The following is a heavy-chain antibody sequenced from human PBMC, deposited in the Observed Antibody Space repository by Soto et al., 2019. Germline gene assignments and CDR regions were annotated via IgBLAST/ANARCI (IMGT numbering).Heavy chain of an antibody. CDR3: AREGRWLPFGNYYYYYGMDV. J-gene: IGHJ6*02. CDR2: INHSGST. Sequence: PSETLSLTCAVYGGSFSGYSWSCIRQPPGKGLEWIGEINHSGSTNYNPSLKSRVTISVDTSKNQFSLKLSSVTAADTAVYYCAREGRWLPFGNYYYYYGMDVWDQGTTVTVS. V-gene: IGHV4-34*01. CDR1: GGSFSGYS. D-gene: IGHD5-12*01.